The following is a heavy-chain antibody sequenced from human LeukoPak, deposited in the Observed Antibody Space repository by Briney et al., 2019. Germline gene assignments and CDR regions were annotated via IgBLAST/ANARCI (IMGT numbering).Heavy chain of an antibody. J-gene: IGHJ6*02. CDR2: IYYSGST. V-gene: IGHV4-59*01. CDR1: GGSISSYY. CDR3: ARDPRPPGIAVAGVYYYYGMDV. Sequence: SETLSLTCTVSGGSISSYYWSWIRQPPGKGLEWIGYIYYSGSTNYNPSLKSRVTISVDTSKNQFSLKLSSVTAADTAVYYCARDPRPPGIAVAGVYYYYGMDVWGQGTTVTVSS. D-gene: IGHD6-19*01.